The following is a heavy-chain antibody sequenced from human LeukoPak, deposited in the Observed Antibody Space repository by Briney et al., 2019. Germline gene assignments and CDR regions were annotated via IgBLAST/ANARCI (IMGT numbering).Heavy chain of an antibody. J-gene: IGHJ4*02. CDR2: IYYSGST. CDR1: GGSISSSSYY. V-gene: IGHV4-39*07. CDR3: ARGVRYDFWSGYCFDY. Sequence: SENLSLTCTVSGGSISSSSYYWGWIRQPPGKGLEWIGSIYYSGSTYYNPSLKSRVTISVDTSKNQFSLKLSSVTAADTAVYYCARGVRYDFWSGYCFDYWGQGTLVTVSS. D-gene: IGHD3-3*01.